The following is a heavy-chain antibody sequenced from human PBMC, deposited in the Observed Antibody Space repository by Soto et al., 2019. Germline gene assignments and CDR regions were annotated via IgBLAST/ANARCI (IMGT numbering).Heavy chain of an antibody. CDR3: ASSGWYGATSGDYFDY. V-gene: IGHV3-48*02. J-gene: IGHJ4*02. CDR1: GFTFSSYS. Sequence: EVQLVESGGGLVQPGGSLRLSCAASGFTFSSYSMNWVRQAPGKGLEWVSYISSSSSTIYYADSVKGRFTISRDNAKNSLYLQMNSLRDEDTAVYYCASSGWYGATSGDYFDYWGQGTLVTVSS. CDR2: ISSSSSTI. D-gene: IGHD6-19*01.